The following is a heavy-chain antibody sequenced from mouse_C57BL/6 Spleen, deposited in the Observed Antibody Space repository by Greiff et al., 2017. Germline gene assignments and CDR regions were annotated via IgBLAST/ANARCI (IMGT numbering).Heavy chain of an antibody. CDR1: GFSLTSYG. CDR2: IWSDGSP. D-gene: IGHD1-1*01. J-gene: IGHJ4*01. V-gene: IGHV2-6-1*01. CDR3: ARHALRYYAMDY. Sequence: QVQLKESGPGLVAPSQSLSITCTVSGFSLTSYGVHWVRQPPGQGLEWLVVIWSDGSPTSTSALTSRLSISKDNSKSQVFLKMNSRQTDDTAMYYCARHALRYYAMDYWGQGTSVTVSS.